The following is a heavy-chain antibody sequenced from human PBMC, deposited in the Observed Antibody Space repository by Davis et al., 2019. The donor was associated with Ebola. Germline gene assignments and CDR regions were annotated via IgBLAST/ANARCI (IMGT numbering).Heavy chain of an antibody. Sequence: SETLSLTCTVSGGSISSYYWSWIRQPPGKGLEWIGEINHSGSTNYNPSLKSRVTISVDTSKNQFSLKLSSVTAADTAVYYCARQVGSGSYYRARYYYYGMDVWGQGTTVTVSS. V-gene: IGHV4-34*01. D-gene: IGHD3-10*01. CDR2: INHSGST. J-gene: IGHJ6*02. CDR3: ARQVGSGSYYRARYYYYGMDV. CDR1: GGSISSYY.